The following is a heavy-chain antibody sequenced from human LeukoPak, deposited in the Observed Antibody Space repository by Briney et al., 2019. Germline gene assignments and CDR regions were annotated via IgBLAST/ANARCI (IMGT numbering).Heavy chain of an antibody. CDR2: IRSKANSYAT. V-gene: IGHV3-73*01. J-gene: IGHJ4*01. CDR3: TRYYASSGYYS. Sequence: GGSLRLSCAASGFSFSGSAMHWVRQASGKGLEWVGRIRSKANSYATAYAASVKGRFTISRDDSKNTAYLQMNSLKTEDTAVYYCTRYYASSGYYSWGHGTLVTVSS. D-gene: IGHD3-22*01. CDR1: GFSFSGSA.